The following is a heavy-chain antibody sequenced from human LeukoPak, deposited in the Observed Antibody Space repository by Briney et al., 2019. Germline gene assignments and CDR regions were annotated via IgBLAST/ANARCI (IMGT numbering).Heavy chain of an antibody. CDR3: AKYFGLGSSACFDP. CDR1: GCTFSSDW. D-gene: IGHD3-10*01. Sequence: PSGTLRLSCAASGCTFSSDWRSWVRQAPGKGLEWVANINHAGSEKNYVESLRGRFTPSRDNTKNSLFLQMNSLRAEDTAVYYCAKYFGLGSSACFDPWGQGTLVTVSS. CDR2: INHAGSEK. V-gene: IGHV3-7*02. J-gene: IGHJ5*02.